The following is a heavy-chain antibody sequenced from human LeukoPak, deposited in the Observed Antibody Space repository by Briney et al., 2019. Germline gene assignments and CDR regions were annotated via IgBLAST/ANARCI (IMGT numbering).Heavy chain of an antibody. CDR2: IGTAGDT. Sequence: PGGSPRLSCAASGFTFSSYDMHWVRQATGKGLEWVSAIGTAGDTYYPGSVKGRFTISRENAKNSLYLQMNSLRAGDTAVYYCARGRSGFGDYHNWYFDLWGRGTLVTVSS. V-gene: IGHV3-13*01. CDR3: ARGRSGFGDYHNWYFDL. D-gene: IGHD3-10*01. J-gene: IGHJ2*01. CDR1: GFTFSSYD.